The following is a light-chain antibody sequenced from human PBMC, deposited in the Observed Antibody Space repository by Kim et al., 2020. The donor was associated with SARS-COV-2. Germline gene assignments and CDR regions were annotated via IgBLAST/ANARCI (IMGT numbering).Light chain of an antibody. J-gene: IGKJ5*01. Sequence: ASVGDRVTIPCRASQSISSWLAWYQQKPGKAPHLLIYQASNLESWVPSRFIGSGSGTEFTLTISSLQPDDFATYYCQQYDDYPMTFGQGTRLEIK. CDR2: QAS. V-gene: IGKV1-5*03. CDR1: QSISSW. CDR3: QQYDDYPMT.